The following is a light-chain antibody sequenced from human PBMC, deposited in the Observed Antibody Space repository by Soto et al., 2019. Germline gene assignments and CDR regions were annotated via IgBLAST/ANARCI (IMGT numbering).Light chain of an antibody. CDR2: EVR. CDR3: SSYTISSTRV. Sequence: QSALTQPASVSGSPGQSITISCTGTSSDVGTYNYVSWYQQHPGKSPKLMIYEVRNRPSGVSNRFSGSKSGNTAALTISGLQAEDEAESYGSSYTISSTRVFGGGTKLTVL. CDR1: SSDVGTYNY. J-gene: IGLJ3*02. V-gene: IGLV2-14*01.